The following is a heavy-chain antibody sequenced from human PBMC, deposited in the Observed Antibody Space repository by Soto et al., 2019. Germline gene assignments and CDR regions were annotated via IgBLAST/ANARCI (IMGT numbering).Heavy chain of an antibody. D-gene: IGHD2-15*01. V-gene: IGHV4-34*01. CDR3: ARGRRGTVEVVAATPFDY. CDR1: GGSFSGYY. Sequence: QVQLQQWGAGLLKPSETLSLTCAVYGGSFSGYYWSWIRQPPGKGLEWIGEINHSGSTNYNPSLKSRVTISVDTSKNQFSLKLSSVTAADTAVYYCARGRRGTVEVVAATPFDYWGQGTLVTVSS. CDR2: INHSGST. J-gene: IGHJ4*02.